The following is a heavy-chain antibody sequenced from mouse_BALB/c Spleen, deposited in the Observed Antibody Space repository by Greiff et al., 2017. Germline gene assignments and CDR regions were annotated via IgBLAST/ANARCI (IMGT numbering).Heavy chain of an antibody. J-gene: IGHJ2*01. CDR1: GFTFSSYG. CDR2: ISSGGSYT. Sequence: EVKLVESGGDLVKPGGSLKLSCAASGFTFSSYGMSWVRQTPDKRLEWVATISSGGSYTYYPDSVKGRFTISRDNAKNTLYLQMSSLKSEDTAMYYCARREAVVATDYFDYWGQGTTLTVSS. CDR3: ARREAVVATDYFDY. D-gene: IGHD1-1*01. V-gene: IGHV5-6*02.